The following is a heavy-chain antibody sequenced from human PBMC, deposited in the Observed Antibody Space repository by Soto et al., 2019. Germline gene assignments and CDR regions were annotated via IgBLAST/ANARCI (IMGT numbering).Heavy chain of an antibody. CDR2: IYTSGST. Sequence: SETLSLTCTVSGGSISSYYWSWIRQPAGKGLEWIGRIYTSGSTNYNPSLKSRVTMSVDTSKNQFSLKLSSVTAADTAVYYCEREASGYGSGPDFDIWGQGTMVTVSS. V-gene: IGHV4-4*07. CDR1: GGSISSYY. J-gene: IGHJ3*02. D-gene: IGHD3-10*01. CDR3: EREASGYGSGPDFDI.